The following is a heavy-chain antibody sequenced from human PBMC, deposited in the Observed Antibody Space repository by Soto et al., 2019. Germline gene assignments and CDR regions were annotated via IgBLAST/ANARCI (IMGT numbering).Heavy chain of an antibody. J-gene: IGHJ4*02. Sequence: AGGSLRLSCAASGFTFSSYWMHWFRQAPGKGLVWVSRINSDGSSTSYADSVKGRFTISRDNAKNTLYLQMNSLRAEDTAVYYCARAPIWSGYAPGYWGQGTLVTV. CDR2: INSDGSST. CDR1: GFTFSSYW. D-gene: IGHD3-3*01. CDR3: ARAPIWSGYAPGY. V-gene: IGHV3-74*01.